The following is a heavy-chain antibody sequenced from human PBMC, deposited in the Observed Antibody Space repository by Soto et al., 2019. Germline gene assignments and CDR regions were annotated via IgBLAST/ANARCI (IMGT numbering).Heavy chain of an antibody. CDR3: ARDTMIVVVTRPDAFDI. J-gene: IGHJ3*02. CDR2: INPNSGGT. CDR1: GYTFTGYY. Sequence: ASVKVSCKASGYTFTGYYMHWVRQAPGQGLEWMGWINPNSGGTNYAQKFQGRVTMTRDTSISTAYMELSRLRSDDTAVYYCARDTMIVVVTRPDAFDIWGQGTMVTVSS. V-gene: IGHV1-2*02. D-gene: IGHD3-22*01.